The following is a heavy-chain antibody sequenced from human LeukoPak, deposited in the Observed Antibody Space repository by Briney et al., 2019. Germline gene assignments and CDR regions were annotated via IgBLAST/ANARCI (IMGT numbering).Heavy chain of an antibody. V-gene: IGHV4-39*07. CDR3: ASIGYYYGSGSRIHDY. CDR2: IYYSGST. J-gene: IGHJ4*02. CDR1: GGSISSSSYY. Sequence: SETLSLTCTVSGGSISSSSYYWGWIRQPPGKGLEWIGSIYYSGSTYYNPSLKSRVTISVDTSKNQFSLKLSSVTAADTAVHYCASIGYYYGSGSRIHDYWGQGTLVTVSS. D-gene: IGHD3-10*01.